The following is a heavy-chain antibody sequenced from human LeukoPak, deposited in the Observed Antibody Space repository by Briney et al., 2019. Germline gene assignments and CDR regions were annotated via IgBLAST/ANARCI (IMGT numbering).Heavy chain of an antibody. J-gene: IGHJ4*02. CDR2: FDPEDGET. Sequence: ASVKVSCKVSGYTLTELSMHWVRQAPGKGLEWMGGFDPEDGETIYAQKFQGRVTMTEDTSTDTAYMELSSLRSEDTAVYYCVTDLDSSSPPLGWGQGTLVTVSS. CDR1: GYTLTELS. D-gene: IGHD6-6*01. V-gene: IGHV1-24*01. CDR3: VTDLDSSSPPLG.